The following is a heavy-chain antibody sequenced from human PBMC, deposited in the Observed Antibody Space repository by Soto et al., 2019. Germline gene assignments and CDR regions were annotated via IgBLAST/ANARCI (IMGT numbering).Heavy chain of an antibody. J-gene: IGHJ6*02. CDR1: GYSFTSYW. D-gene: IGHD6-13*01. CDR3: ARSGYSSSWEYYYGMDV. V-gene: IGHV5-51*01. CDR2: IYPGDSDT. Sequence: GESLKISCKGSGYSFTSYWIGWVRQMPGKGLEWMGIIYPGDSDTRYSPSFQGQVTISADKSISTAYLQWSSLKASDTAMYYCARSGYSSSWEYYYGMDVWGQGTTVTVSS.